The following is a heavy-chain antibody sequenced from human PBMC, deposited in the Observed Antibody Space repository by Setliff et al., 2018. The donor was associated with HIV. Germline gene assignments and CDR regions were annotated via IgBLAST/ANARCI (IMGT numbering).Heavy chain of an antibody. Sequence: SSETLSLTCTVSGGSISSSGYYWGWVRQPPGKGLEWIGSMYYSGSTYYTPSLKSRITISLDTSKNQFSLRMRSVTAADTAVYYCARVFVDTAVLRVLEYYFDSWGRGTLVTVSS. J-gene: IGHJ4*02. D-gene: IGHD5-18*01. V-gene: IGHV4-39*07. CDR3: ARVFVDTAVLRVLEYYFDS. CDR1: GGSISSSGYY. CDR2: MYYSGST.